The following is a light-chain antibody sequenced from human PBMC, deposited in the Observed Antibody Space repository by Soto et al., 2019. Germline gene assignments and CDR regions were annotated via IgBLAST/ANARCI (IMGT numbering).Light chain of an antibody. CDR3: SSFTSSIAWV. CDR1: MRDVGAYNL. J-gene: IGLJ3*02. CDR2: EVR. Sequence: QSALTQPASVSGSAGQSITISCSGTMRDVGAYNLVSWYQQHPGTAPKLIIYEVRNRPSGISSRFSGSRSGNTASLTISGLQAEDEADYYCSSFTSSIAWVFGGGTKVTVL. V-gene: IGLV2-14*01.